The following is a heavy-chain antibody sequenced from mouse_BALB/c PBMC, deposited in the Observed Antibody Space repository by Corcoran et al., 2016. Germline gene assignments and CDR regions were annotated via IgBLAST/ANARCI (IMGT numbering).Heavy chain of an antibody. CDR2: INTYTGEP. CDR1: GYTFTNYG. V-gene: IGHV9-1*02. D-gene: IGHD1-1*01. CDR3: AIDYGSSYVRYFDY. Sequence: QIQLVQSGPELKKPGETVKISCKASGYTFTNYGMNWVKQAPGKGLKWMGWINTYTGEPTYADDFKGRFAFSLETSASTAYLQINNLKNEDMATYFCAIDYGSSYVRYFDYWGQGTTLTVSS. J-gene: IGHJ2*01.